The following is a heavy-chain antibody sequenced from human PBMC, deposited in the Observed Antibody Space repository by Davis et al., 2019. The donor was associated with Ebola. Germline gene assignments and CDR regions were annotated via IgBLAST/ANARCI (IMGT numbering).Heavy chain of an antibody. D-gene: IGHD2-15*01. J-gene: IGHJ5*02. Sequence: SETLSLTCSVSGGSISSGTYYWGWIRQPPGKGLEWIGNIYDSGTPDYNLSLKSRATILLDTPKNQFSLKLSSVTAADTAVYYCARFNSWGYSWFDPWGQGTLVTVSS. CDR3: ARFNSWGYSWFDP. CDR2: IYDSGTP. CDR1: GGSISSGTYY. V-gene: IGHV4-39*07.